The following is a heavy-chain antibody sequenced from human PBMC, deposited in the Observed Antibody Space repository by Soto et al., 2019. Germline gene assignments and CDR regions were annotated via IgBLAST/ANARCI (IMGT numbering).Heavy chain of an antibody. CDR1: GFTFSSYW. CDR3: ARVRGEDGTGTTIGYWFDP. J-gene: IGHJ5*02. D-gene: IGHD1-7*01. V-gene: IGHV3-7*03. CDR2: IKQDGSEK. Sequence: GGSLRLSCAASGFTFSSYWMSWVRQAPGKGLEWVANIKQDGSEKYYVDSVKGRFTISRDNAKNSLYLQMNSLRAEDTAVHYCARVRGEDGTGTTIGYWFDPWGQGTLVTVSS.